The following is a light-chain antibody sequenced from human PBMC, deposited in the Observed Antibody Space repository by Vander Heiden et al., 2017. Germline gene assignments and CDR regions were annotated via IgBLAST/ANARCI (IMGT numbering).Light chain of an antibody. CDR3: VLYMGSGIWV. CDR2: STN. CDR1: SGSVSTSYY. V-gene: IGLV8-61*01. Sequence: QTVVTQEPSSSLSPGGTVTLTCGLSSGSVSTSYYPSWYQQTPGQAPRTLIYSTNTRSSGVPDRFSGSILGNKAALTITGAQADDESDYYCVLYMGSGIWVFGGGTKLTVL. J-gene: IGLJ3*02.